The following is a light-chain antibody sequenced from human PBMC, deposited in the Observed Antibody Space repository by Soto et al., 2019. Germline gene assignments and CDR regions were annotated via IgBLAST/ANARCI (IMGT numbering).Light chain of an antibody. J-gene: IGLJ2*01. CDR1: SSDIGGFNY. CDR2: EVT. V-gene: IGLV2-14*01. CDR3: SSYTSTSTLMV. Sequence: QSVLTQPASVSGAPGQSITISCTGTSSDIGGFNYVSWYQQHPGKAPRLIIYEVTNRPSGVSNRFSGSKSGNTASLTISDHQAEDEAHFYFSSYTSTSTLMVFGGGTKLTVL.